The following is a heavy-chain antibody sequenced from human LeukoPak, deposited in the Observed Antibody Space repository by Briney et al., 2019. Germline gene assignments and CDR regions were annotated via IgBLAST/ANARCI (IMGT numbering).Heavy chain of an antibody. CDR1: GGSISSYY. J-gene: IGHJ4*02. CDR2: IYYSGST. CDR3: AREPSSEIDY. V-gene: IGHV4-39*07. Sequence: PSETLSLTCTVSGGSISSYYWGWIRQPPGKGLEWIGSIYYSGSTYYNPSLKSRVTISVDTSKNQFSLKLSSVTAADTAVYYCAREPSSEIDYWGQGTLVTVSS. D-gene: IGHD6-19*01.